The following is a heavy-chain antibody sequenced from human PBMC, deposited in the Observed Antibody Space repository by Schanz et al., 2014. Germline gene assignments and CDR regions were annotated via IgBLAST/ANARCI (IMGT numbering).Heavy chain of an antibody. D-gene: IGHD6-19*01. J-gene: IGHJ4*02. CDR2: ISSSSMYI. V-gene: IGHV3-21*01. CDR1: GVTFSSYA. CDR3: VRDKKGFVAVAGRAPFDY. Sequence: EVQLVESGGGLVQPGGSLKLSCAASGVTFSSYAMSWVRQASGKGLEWVSSISSSSMYIYQADSMRGRFTISRDNAKNSLYLQVNNLSAEDTAVYYCVRDKKGFVAVAGRAPFDYWGQGTLVTVSS.